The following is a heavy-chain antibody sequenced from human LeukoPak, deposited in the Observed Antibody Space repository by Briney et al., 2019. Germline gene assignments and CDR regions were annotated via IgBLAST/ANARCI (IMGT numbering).Heavy chain of an antibody. CDR2: ISTYNAKT. V-gene: IGHV1-18*01. J-gene: IGHJ4*02. D-gene: IGHD2-15*01. CDR3: ARERTLTSCYDY. Sequence: ASVKVSCKASGYTFSNYGISWVRQAPGQGLEFMGWISTYNAKTNYAQNFQGRVTMTTDTSTNTAYMELRSLRSDDTAVYYCARERTLTSCYDYWGQGTLVTVSS. CDR1: GYTFSNYG.